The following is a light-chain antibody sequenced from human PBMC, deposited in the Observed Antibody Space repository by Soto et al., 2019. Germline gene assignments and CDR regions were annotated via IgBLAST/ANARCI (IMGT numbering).Light chain of an antibody. CDR3: QQYTNWPPNT. CDR2: GAS. V-gene: IGKV3-15*01. Sequence: EILMTQSPDTLSVSPCESATLSVRASQRVYSNLAWYQQRPGQAPRLLIYGASTRATGVPARFSGRGSGTEFTLTISSLQSEDFAVYYCQQYTNWPPNTFGQGTRLEIK. J-gene: IGKJ5*01. CDR1: QRVYSN.